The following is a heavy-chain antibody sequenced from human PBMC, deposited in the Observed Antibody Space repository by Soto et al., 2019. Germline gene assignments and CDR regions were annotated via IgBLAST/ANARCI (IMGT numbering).Heavy chain of an antibody. Sequence: QVQLQESGPGLVKPSETLSLTCTVSGGSISPYFWSWIRQPAGKGLEWIGRMYATGTTNYNPSLKSRVSMSIDTSDIQFSLKLRSVTAADTAVYYCARDGGYTGYEQGNPFDIWGQGTMVSVSS. J-gene: IGHJ3*02. CDR3: ARDGGYTGYEQGNPFDI. V-gene: IGHV4-4*07. D-gene: IGHD5-12*01. CDR1: GGSISPYF. CDR2: MYATGTT.